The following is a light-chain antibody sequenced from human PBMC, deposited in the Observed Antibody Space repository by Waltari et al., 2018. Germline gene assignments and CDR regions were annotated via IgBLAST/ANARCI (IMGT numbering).Light chain of an antibody. CDR1: SSDVGSYNL. CDR3: CSYAGSSTWV. CDR2: EFS. V-gene: IGLV2-23*02. J-gene: IGLJ3*02. Sequence: QSALTQPASVSGSPGQSITISCTGTSSDVGSYNLVSWYQQHPGTAPKLMSSEFSKRPSGVSNRFSGSKSGNTASLTISGLQAEDEADYYCCSYAGSSTWVFGGGTKLTVL.